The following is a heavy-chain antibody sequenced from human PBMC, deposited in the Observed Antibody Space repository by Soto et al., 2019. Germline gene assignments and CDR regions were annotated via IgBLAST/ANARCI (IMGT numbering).Heavy chain of an antibody. CDR1: GFTFSDYY. CDR2: ISSSGSTI. V-gene: IGHV3-11*01. Sequence: GGSLRLSCAASGFTFSDYYMSWIRQAPGKGLEWVSYISSSGSTIYYADSVKGRFTISRDKAKNSQYLEMNSLRAKDTAVYYCAREGIVLGFDPWGQGTLVTVSS. D-gene: IGHD2-8*01. CDR3: AREGIVLGFDP. J-gene: IGHJ5*02.